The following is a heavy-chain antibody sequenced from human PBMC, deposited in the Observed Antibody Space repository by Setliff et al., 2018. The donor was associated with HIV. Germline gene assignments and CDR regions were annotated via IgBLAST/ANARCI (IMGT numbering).Heavy chain of an antibody. V-gene: IGHV3-48*04. D-gene: IGHD6-19*01. CDR1: GFSFSSYS. Sequence: PGGSLRLSCVASGFSFSSYSMNWVRQTPGKGLEWLSYIFSGSDTADYADSVKGRFTISRDNSKNMVYLEMNNLRGEDSAVYYCARDPAMSGWALADWGQGTQVTVSS. J-gene: IGHJ4*02. CDR2: IFSGSDTA. CDR3: ARDPAMSGWALAD.